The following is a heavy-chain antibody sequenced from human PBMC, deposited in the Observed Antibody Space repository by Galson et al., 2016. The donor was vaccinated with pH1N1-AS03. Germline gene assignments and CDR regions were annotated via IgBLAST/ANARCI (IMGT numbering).Heavy chain of an antibody. CDR2: VYYTAST. V-gene: IGHV4-39*07. CDR3: ARGGVMVRTNLEAFDI. CDR1: RGSFSVSSYY. Sequence: SETLSLTCTVSRGSFSVSSYYWAWVRQPPGKGLEWIASVYYTASTYNNPSLKSRSATTLDTSKNQFSLTLNSATAADTAVYFCARGGVMVRTNLEAFDIWGPGTMVTVSS. D-gene: IGHD4/OR15-4a*01. J-gene: IGHJ3*02.